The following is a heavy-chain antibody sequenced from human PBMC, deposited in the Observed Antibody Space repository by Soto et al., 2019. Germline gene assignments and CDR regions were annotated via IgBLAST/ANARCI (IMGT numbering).Heavy chain of an antibody. Sequence: QVQLVESGGGVVQPGRSLRLSCAASGFTFSSYGMHWVRQAPGKGLEWVAVISFDGRDKYYTDSVKGRFAISRDNSKSTLYLQMNSLRGDDTAVYYCAKAGGSYFVIPDSWGQGTLVTVSS. J-gene: IGHJ5*01. D-gene: IGHD1-26*01. CDR2: ISFDGRDK. CDR3: AKAGGSYFVIPDS. V-gene: IGHV3-30*18. CDR1: GFTFSSYG.